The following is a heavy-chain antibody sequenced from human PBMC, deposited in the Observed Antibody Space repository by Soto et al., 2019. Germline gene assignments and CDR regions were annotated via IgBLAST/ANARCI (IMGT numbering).Heavy chain of an antibody. CDR3: AIGLGYCSGGSCYDFDY. Sequence: GASVKVSCKASGYTFTSYYMHWVRQAPGQGLEWMGIINPSGGSTSYAQKFQGRVTMTRDTSTSTVYMELSSLRSEDTAVYYCAIGLGYCSGGSCYDFDYWGQGTLVTVSS. CDR2: INPSGGST. J-gene: IGHJ4*02. V-gene: IGHV1-46*03. CDR1: GYTFTSYY. D-gene: IGHD2-15*01.